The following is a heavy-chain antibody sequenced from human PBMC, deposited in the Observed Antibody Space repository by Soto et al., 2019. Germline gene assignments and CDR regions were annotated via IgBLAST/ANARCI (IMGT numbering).Heavy chain of an antibody. V-gene: IGHV1-8*01. CDR2: MNPNSGNT. D-gene: IGHD4-17*01. CDR1: GYTFTSYD. CDR3: ARGLFVHDYGDYSGGAFDI. J-gene: IGHJ3*02. Sequence: QVQLVQSGAEVKKPGASVKVSCKASGYTFTSYDINWVRQATGQGLEWMGWMNPNSGNTGYAQKFQGRVTMTRNTSISTAYMELSSLRSEATAVYYCARGLFVHDYGDYSGGAFDIWGQGTMVTVSS.